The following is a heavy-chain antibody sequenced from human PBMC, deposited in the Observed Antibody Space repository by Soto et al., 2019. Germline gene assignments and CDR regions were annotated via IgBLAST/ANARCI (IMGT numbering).Heavy chain of an antibody. CDR3: ARDKGGAALKGSGMDV. CDR1: GGSIGSRDYY. J-gene: IGHJ6*02. V-gene: IGHV4-31*02. Sequence: QVQVQESGPGLVKPSQTLSLKCSVSGGSIGSRDYYWSWIRQHPEKGLEWIGSIYYNGNTDYNPSLXGXPXMXXDTSMNGFSLKLTAVTAADTAVYYCARDKGGAALKGSGMDVWGQGTTVTVS. D-gene: IGHD3-10*01. CDR2: IYYNGNT.